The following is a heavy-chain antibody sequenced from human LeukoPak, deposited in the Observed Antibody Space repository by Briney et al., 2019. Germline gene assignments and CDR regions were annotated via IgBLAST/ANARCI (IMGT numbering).Heavy chain of an antibody. CDR1: GFTVSSHY. CDR3: ARTPYSNSWYDY. J-gene: IGHJ4*02. V-gene: IGHV3-66*01. Sequence: GGSLRLSCAASGFTVSSHYMSWVRQGPGKGLEWFSVTYSGGGTYYADSVKGRFTISRDSSKNTLYLQMNSLRAEDTAVYYCARTPYSNSWYDYWGQGTLVTVSS. D-gene: IGHD6-13*01. CDR2: TYSGGGT.